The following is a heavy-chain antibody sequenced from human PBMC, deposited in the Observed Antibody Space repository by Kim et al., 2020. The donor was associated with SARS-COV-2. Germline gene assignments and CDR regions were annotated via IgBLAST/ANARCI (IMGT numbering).Heavy chain of an antibody. D-gene: IGHD1-26*01. V-gene: IGHV5-51*01. CDR3: ARRQYYDSLFDP. CDR1: GGLFTNYW. CDR2: IYPQNSDT. J-gene: IGHJ5*02. Sequence: GESLKISCKGSGGLFTNYWIGWVRQVPGKGLEWMGIIYPQNSDTQYSASFQGQVTISVDKSINTVYLQWTSVKASDSAMYFCARRQYYDSLFDPWGQGTLVTVSS.